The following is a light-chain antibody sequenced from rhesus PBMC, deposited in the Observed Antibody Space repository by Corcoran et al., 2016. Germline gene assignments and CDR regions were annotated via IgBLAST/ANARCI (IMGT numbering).Light chain of an antibody. CDR3: QQYDSWRT. Sequence: ETVVTQSPATLSLSPGERATLSCRASQSVGCNFAWYQQTPGQGPKLLIYYETSRATGIPDRFSCSGDGTECTRTISSLEPEDVGVYYCQQYDSWRTFGQGTKVEIK. V-gene: IGKV3-42*02. CDR1: QSVGCN. J-gene: IGKJ1*01. CDR2: YET.